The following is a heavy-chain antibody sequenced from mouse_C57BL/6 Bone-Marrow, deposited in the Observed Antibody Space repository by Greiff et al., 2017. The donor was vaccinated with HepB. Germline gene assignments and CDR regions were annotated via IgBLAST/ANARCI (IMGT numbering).Heavy chain of an antibody. CDR1: GYSFTGYY. V-gene: IGHV1-43*01. CDR3: ARDYPYAMDY. D-gene: IGHD5-5*01. CDR2: INPSTGGT. J-gene: IGHJ4*01. Sequence: VQLQQSGPELVKPGASVKISCKASGYSFTGYYMHWVKQSSEKSLEWIGEINPSTGGTSYNQKFKGKATLTVDKSSSTAYMELNSLTSEDSAVYYCARDYPYAMDYWGQGTSVTVSS.